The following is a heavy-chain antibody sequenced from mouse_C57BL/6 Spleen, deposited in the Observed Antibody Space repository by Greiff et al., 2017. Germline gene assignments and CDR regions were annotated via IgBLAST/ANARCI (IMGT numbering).Heavy chain of an antibody. CDR1: GFTFSSYG. J-gene: IGHJ1*03. CDR3: ARHMSTKLRDFDV. CDR2: ISSGGSYT. Sequence: EVQVVESGGDLVKPGGSLKLSCAASGFTFSSYGMSWVRQTPDKRLEWVATISSGGSYTYYPDSVKGRFTISRDNAKNTLYLQMSSLKSEDTAMYYCARHMSTKLRDFDVWGTGTTVTVSS. D-gene: IGHD5-1*01. V-gene: IGHV5-6*01.